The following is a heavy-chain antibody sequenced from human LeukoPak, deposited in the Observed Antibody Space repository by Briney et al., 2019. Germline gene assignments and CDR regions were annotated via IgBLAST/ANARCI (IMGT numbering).Heavy chain of an antibody. CDR1: GFTFSSYG. J-gene: IGHJ6*03. Sequence: GRSLRLSCAASGFTFSSYGMHWVRQAPGKGLEWVAVISYDGSNKYYADSVKGRFTISRDNAQNSLYLQMNSLRAEDTAVYYCARVIAFRGYMDVWGKGTTVTVSS. CDR2: ISYDGSNK. CDR3: ARVIAFRGYMDV. D-gene: IGHD3-16*02. V-gene: IGHV3-30*03.